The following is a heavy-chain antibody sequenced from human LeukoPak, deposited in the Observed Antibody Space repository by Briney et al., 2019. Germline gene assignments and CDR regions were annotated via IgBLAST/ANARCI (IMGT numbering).Heavy chain of an antibody. V-gene: IGHV1-69*05. CDR1: GGTFSSYA. CDR3: AREHYYDSSGSYYY. J-gene: IGHJ4*02. D-gene: IGHD3-22*01. Sequence: SVKVSCKASGGTFSSYAISWVRQAPGQGLEWMGGIIPIFGTANYAQKFQGRVTITTDESTSTAYMELSSLRSEDTAVYYCAREHYYDSSGSYYYWGQGTLVTVSS. CDR2: IIPIFGTA.